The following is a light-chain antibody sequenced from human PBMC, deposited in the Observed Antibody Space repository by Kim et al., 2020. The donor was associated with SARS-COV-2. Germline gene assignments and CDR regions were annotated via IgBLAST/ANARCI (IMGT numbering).Light chain of an antibody. CDR3: AAWDDSLSGPV. CDR1: SSNIGSNY. V-gene: IGLV1-47*02. J-gene: IGLJ3*02. Sequence: GQRVTSSCSGSSSNIGSNYVYWYRQLPGTATKLLIYSNNQRPSGVPDRFSGSKSGTSASLAISGLRSEDEADYYCAAWDDSLSGPVFGGGTQLTVL. CDR2: SNN.